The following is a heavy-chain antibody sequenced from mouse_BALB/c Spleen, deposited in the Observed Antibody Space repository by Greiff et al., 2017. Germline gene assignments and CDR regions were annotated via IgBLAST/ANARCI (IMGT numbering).Heavy chain of an antibody. Sequence: VQLQQSGPGLVAPSQSLSITCTVSGFSLTSYGVHWVRQPPGKGLEWLGVIWAGGSTNYNSALMSRLSISKDNSKSQVFLKMNSLQTDDTAMYYCARERGNYVPYYYAMDYWGQGTSVTVSS. CDR3: ARERGNYVPYYYAMDY. V-gene: IGHV2-9*02. CDR2: IWAGGST. CDR1: GFSLTSYG. D-gene: IGHD2-1*01. J-gene: IGHJ4*01.